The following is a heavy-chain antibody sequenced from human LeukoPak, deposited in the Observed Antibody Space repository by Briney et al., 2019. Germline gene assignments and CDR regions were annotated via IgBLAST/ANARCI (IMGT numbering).Heavy chain of an antibody. J-gene: IGHJ4*02. D-gene: IGHD3-9*01. CDR1: GFTFSSYG. CDR2: IYYSGST. Sequence: TGGSLRLSCAASGFTFSSYGMHWIRQPPGKGLEWIGSIYYSGSTYYNPSLKSRVTISVDTSKNQFSLKLSSVTAADTAVYYCASSYYDMLTGYLQADYWGQGTLVTVSS. CDR3: ASSYYDMLTGYLQADY. V-gene: IGHV4-39*01.